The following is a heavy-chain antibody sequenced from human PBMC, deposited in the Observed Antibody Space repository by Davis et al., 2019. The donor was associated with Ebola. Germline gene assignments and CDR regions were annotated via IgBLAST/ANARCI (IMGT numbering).Heavy chain of an antibody. CDR3: VKDIRGSSWRVPGPMDV. J-gene: IGHJ6*01. D-gene: IGHD6-13*01. V-gene: IGHV3-53*05. Sequence: GGSLRLSCAASGFTASSNYMSWVRQAPGKGLEWVSVIYSGGSTYYADSVKGRFTISRDNGKKSLSLQMNSLRPEDTALYYCVKDIRGSSWRVPGPMDVWGEGTTVTVSS. CDR1: GFTASSNY. CDR2: IYSGGST.